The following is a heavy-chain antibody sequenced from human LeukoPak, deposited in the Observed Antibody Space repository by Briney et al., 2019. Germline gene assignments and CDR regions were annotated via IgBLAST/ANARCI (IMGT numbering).Heavy chain of an antibody. Sequence: GESLKISCKGSGYSFTSYWIAWVRQMPGKGLEWMGIIYPGDSETRYSPSFQGQVTISADKSISTAYLQWSSLKASDTAMYYCARRRDLYSGSYYPFDYWGQGTLVTVSS. J-gene: IGHJ4*02. D-gene: IGHD1-26*01. V-gene: IGHV5-51*01. CDR1: GYSFTSYW. CDR3: ARRRDLYSGSYYPFDY. CDR2: IYPGDSET.